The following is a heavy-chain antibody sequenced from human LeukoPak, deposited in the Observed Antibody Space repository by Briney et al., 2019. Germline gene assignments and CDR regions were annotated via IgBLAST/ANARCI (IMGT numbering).Heavy chain of an antibody. CDR3: ARGRYSGYAAEYFQH. D-gene: IGHD5-12*01. V-gene: IGHV1-69*04. Sequence: SVKVSCKASGGTFSSYAISWVRQAPGQGLEWMGRIIPILGIANYAQKFQGRVTITADKSTSTAYMELSSLRSVDTAVYYCARGRYSGYAAEYFQHWGQGTLVTVSS. CDR1: GGTFSSYA. CDR2: IIPILGIA. J-gene: IGHJ1*01.